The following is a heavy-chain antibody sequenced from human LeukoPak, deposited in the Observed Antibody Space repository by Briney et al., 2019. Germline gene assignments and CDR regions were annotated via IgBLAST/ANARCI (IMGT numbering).Heavy chain of an antibody. D-gene: IGHD6-6*01. V-gene: IGHV3-23*01. CDR3: AQDLPTAITARPHY. CDR2: ISSSGGSP. J-gene: IGHJ4*02. Sequence: PGGSLTLSCTASGFTFSSYAMSWVRQAPGKGLEWVSGISSSGGSPYYADSVKGRFTISRDNSKNTLYLRMNSLRAEDTAVYYCAQDLPTAITARPHYWGQGTLVTVSS. CDR1: GFTFSSYA.